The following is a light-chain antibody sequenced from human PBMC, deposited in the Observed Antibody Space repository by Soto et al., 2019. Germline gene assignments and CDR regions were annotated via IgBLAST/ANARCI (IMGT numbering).Light chain of an antibody. CDR2: SNN. V-gene: IGLV1-44*01. J-gene: IGLJ3*02. CDR3: AAWDDSMSAGV. Sequence: QSVVTQPPSASGTPGQRVTISCSGSSSNIGSNTVIWYQQLPGTAPKLLIYSNNKRPSGVPDRFSGSKSGTTASLAISGLQHEDEDDYYCAAWDDSMSAGVFGGGTKLTVL. CDR1: SSNIGSNT.